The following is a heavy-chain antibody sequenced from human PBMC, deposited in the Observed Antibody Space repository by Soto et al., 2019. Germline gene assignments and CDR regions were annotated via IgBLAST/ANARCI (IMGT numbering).Heavy chain of an antibody. D-gene: IGHD5-12*01. CDR2: ISPVSTSK. CDR1: GFTFSGRG. CDR3: ATVDGPTVATMFFDY. Sequence: GGSLRLSCAASGFTFSGRGMIWVRQAPGKGLEWLSYISPVSTSKYYADSAKGRFSISRDNARASLYLQMNSLRDDDTAVYYCATVDGPTVATMFFDYWGQGILLTVSS. V-gene: IGHV3-48*02. J-gene: IGHJ4*02.